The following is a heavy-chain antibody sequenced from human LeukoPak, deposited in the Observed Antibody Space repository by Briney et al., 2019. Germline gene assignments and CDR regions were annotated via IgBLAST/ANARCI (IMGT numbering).Heavy chain of an antibody. D-gene: IGHD3-16*01. Sequence: GGSLSLSCAASGFTFTTYGFHWVRQAPGKGLEWVALMTYDGSKQYYADSVQGRFTISRDNSKRTVDLQMNSLRADDTAMYYCVRDASLGAFDIWGQGTMVTVSS. CDR1: GFTFTTYG. CDR3: VRDASLGAFDI. V-gene: IGHV3-30*12. CDR2: MTYDGSKQ. J-gene: IGHJ3*02.